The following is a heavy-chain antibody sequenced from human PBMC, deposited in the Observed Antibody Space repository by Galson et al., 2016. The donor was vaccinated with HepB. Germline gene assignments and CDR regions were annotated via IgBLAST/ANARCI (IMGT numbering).Heavy chain of an antibody. CDR2: IRYDVSNK. Sequence: SLRLSCAASGFIFRSYGMHWVRQAPGKGLEWVAVIRYDVSNKYYAASVKGRFTISRDNSKNTLYLQMDSLRAEDTAVYYCARGVTIFGVVTNPSDVWGQGTTVTVSS. CDR3: ARGVTIFGVVTNPSDV. D-gene: IGHD3-3*01. CDR1: GFIFRSYG. V-gene: IGHV3-33*01. J-gene: IGHJ6*01.